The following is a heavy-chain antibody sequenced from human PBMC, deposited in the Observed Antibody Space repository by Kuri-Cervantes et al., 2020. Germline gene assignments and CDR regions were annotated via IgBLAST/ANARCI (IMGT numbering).Heavy chain of an antibody. Sequence: GESLKISCVASEFTFSNSAMSWVRQAPGKGLEWVSAIGTGGDTYYADSVKGRFTISRDNSKNTLFLQMNSLRAEDTAVYYCAREDYGDSRTTFDIWGQGTMVTVSS. D-gene: IGHD4-17*01. CDR2: IGTGGDT. V-gene: IGHV3-23*01. CDR3: AREDYGDSRTTFDI. CDR1: EFTFSNSA. J-gene: IGHJ3*02.